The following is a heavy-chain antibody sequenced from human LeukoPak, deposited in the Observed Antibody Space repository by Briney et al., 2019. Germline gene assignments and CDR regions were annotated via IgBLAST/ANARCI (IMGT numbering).Heavy chain of an antibody. Sequence: ASVKVSCKASGYTFTRYAMNWLRQAPGQGLEWMGWINPNTGNPTYAQAYTGRFVFSLDTSVSTAYLQISSLNTEDTAVYYCAIDQPVAGVSNFDSWGQGTLVTVSS. V-gene: IGHV7-4-1*02. D-gene: IGHD6-19*01. J-gene: IGHJ4*02. CDR3: AIDQPVAGVSNFDS. CDR2: INPNTGNP. CDR1: GYTFTRYA.